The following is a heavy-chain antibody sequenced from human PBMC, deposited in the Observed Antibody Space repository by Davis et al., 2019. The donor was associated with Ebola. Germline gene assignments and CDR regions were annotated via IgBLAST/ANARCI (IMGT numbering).Heavy chain of an antibody. CDR2: ISWNSGSI. D-gene: IGHD5-24*01. V-gene: IGHV3-9*01. CDR1: GFTFDDYA. Sequence: SLKISCAASGFTFDDYAMHWVRQAPGKGLEWVSGISWNSGSIGYADSVKGRFTISRDNSKNTLYLQMNSLRAEDTAVYYCARSTDGYNYWFDPWGQGTLVTVSS. CDR3: ARSTDGYNYWFDP. J-gene: IGHJ5*02.